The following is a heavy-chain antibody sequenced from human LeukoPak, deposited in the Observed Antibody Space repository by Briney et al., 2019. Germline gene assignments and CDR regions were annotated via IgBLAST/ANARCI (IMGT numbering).Heavy chain of an antibody. V-gene: IGHV4-39*01. Sequence: SETLSLTCTVSGGSISSSSYYWGWIRQPPGKGLEWIGSIYYSGSTYYNPPLKSRVTISVDTSKNQFSLKLSSVTAADTAVYYCVRHGISLGYCSSTSCPTPDAFDIWGQGTMVTVCS. CDR3: VRHGISLGYCSSTSCPTPDAFDI. CDR1: GGSISSSSYY. CDR2: IYYSGST. D-gene: IGHD2-2*01. J-gene: IGHJ3*02.